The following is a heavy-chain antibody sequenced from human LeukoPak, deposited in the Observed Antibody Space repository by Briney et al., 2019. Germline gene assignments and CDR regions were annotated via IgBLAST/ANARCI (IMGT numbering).Heavy chain of an antibody. V-gene: IGHV3-33*01. CDR1: GFTFSSYG. Sequence: GRSLRLSCAASGFTFSSYGMHWVRQAPGKGLEWVAVIWYDGSNKYYADSVKGRFTISRDNSKNTLYLQMNSLRAEDTAVYYCARDPVSSGWNFDYWGQGTLVTVSS. CDR2: IWYDGSNK. J-gene: IGHJ4*02. CDR3: ARDPVSSGWNFDY. D-gene: IGHD6-19*01.